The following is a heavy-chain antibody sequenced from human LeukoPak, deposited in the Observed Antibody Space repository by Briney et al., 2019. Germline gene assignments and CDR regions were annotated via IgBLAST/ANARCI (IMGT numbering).Heavy chain of an antibody. D-gene: IGHD3-22*01. CDR1: GYTFTSYG. V-gene: IGHV1-18*01. CDR3: ARTPLGGAFGYDSSGYLPFDY. Sequence: ASVKVSCKASGYTFTSYGISWVRQAPGQGLEWMGWISAYNGNTNYAQKLQGRVTMTTDTSTSTAYMELRSLRSDDTAVYYCARTPLGGAFGYDSSGYLPFDYWGQGTLVTVSS. J-gene: IGHJ4*02. CDR2: ISAYNGNT.